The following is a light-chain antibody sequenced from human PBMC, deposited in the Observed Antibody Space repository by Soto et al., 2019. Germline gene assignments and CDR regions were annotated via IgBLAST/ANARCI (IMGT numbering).Light chain of an antibody. Sequence: DVVMTQSPLSLPVTLGQPASISCRPSQSLIHSDGDTYLNWFQQRPGQSPRRLIYKVSDRDSGVLDXXTGSGSGNDFTLKIRMVEAGDVGVYYCMQGTHGPWTFGQGTEGEIK. CDR2: KVS. V-gene: IGKV2-30*02. CDR3: MQGTHGPWT. J-gene: IGKJ1*01. CDR1: QSLIHSDGDTY.